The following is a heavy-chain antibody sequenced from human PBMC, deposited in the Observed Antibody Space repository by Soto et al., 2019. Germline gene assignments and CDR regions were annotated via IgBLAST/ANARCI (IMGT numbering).Heavy chain of an antibody. D-gene: IGHD6-13*01. V-gene: IGHV1-8*01. Sequence: QVQLVQSGAEVKKPGASVKVSCKASGYTFTSYDINWVRQATGQGLEWMGWMNPNSGNTGYAQKFQGRVTMTRNTSVSTAYMELSSLRSEDKDVYYCARVAAHINAFWDWGQGTLVTVSS. J-gene: IGHJ4*02. CDR3: ARVAAHINAFWD. CDR2: MNPNSGNT. CDR1: GYTFTSYD.